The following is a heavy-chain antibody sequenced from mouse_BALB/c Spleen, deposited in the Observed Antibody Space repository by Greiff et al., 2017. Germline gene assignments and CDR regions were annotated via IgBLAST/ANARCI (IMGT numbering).Heavy chain of an antibody. CDR1: GYTFTSYW. V-gene: IGHV1-7*01. Sequence: QVHVKQSGAELAKPGASVKMSCKASGYTFTSYWMPWVKQRPGQGLEWIGYINPSTGYTEYNQKFKDKATLTADKSYSTDYMQLSSLTSEDSAVYYCARGRKRSYAMDYWGQGTSVTVSS. CDR2: INPSTGYT. CDR3: ARGRKRSYAMDY. J-gene: IGHJ4*01.